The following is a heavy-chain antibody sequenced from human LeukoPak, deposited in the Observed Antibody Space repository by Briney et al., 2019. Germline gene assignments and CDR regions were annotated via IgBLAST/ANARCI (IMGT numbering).Heavy chain of an antibody. CDR1: GFTFSSYA. D-gene: IGHD3-10*01. CDR2: ISGSGGST. J-gene: IGHJ4*02. V-gene: IGHV3-23*01. Sequence: GGSLRLSCAASGFTFSSYAMSCVRQAPGKGLEWVSAISGSGGSTYYADSVKGRFTISRDNSKNTLYLQMNSLRAEDTAVYYCAKAVNYYGSGMLDYWGQGTLVTVSS. CDR3: AKAVNYYGSGMLDY.